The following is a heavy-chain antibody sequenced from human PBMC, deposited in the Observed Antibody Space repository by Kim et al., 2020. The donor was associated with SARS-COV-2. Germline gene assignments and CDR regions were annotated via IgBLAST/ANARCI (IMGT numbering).Heavy chain of an antibody. V-gene: IGHV3-7*01. D-gene: IGHD6-13*01. Sequence: GGSLRLSCAASGFTFSDYWMRWVRHSPGKGLEWAADLNQDGSDKHYMESVKGRFTISRDNAKNSLFLQMDSLRAEDAALYYCARGGSYSFEYWSQGTLVTVSS. CDR3: ARGGSYSFEY. J-gene: IGHJ4*02. CDR1: GFTFSDYW. CDR2: LNQDGSDK.